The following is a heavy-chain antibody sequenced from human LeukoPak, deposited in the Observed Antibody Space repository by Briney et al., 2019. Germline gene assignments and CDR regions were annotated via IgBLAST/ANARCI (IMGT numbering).Heavy chain of an antibody. CDR2: INHSGST. CDR3: ARTEGSFYSYYYMDV. V-gene: IGHV4-34*01. D-gene: IGHD1-26*01. J-gene: IGHJ6*03. CDR1: GGSFSGYY. Sequence: SETLSLTCAVYGGSFSGYYWSWLRQPPGKGLEGSGEINHSGSTNYNPSLKSRVTISVDTSKNQFSLKLSSVTAADTALYYCARTEGSFYSYYYMDVWGKGTTVTVSS.